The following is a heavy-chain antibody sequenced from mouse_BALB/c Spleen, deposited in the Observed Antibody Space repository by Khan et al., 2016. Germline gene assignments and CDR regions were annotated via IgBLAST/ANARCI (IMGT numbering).Heavy chain of an antibody. V-gene: IGHV3-6*02. J-gene: IGHJ3*01. CDR3: AERTGAWFGY. CDR2: ISYDGSN. CDR1: GHSITSGYY. Sequence: EVQLQESGPGLVKPSQSLSLTCSVTGHSITSGYYWYWIRQFPGNKLEWMGYISYDGSNNYNPSLKNRISITRDTSKNQFCLKLHPVTTEDTATYYCAERTGAWFGYWGQGTLVTVSA.